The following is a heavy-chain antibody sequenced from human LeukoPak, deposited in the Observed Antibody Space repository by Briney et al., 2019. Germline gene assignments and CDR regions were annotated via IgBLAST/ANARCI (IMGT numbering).Heavy chain of an antibody. V-gene: IGHV3-33*01. CDR1: GFTFSSYG. J-gene: IGHJ4*02. CDR3: ARDSAKDGDYYLYYFDY. Sequence: PGRSLRLSCAASGFTFSSYGMHWVRQAPGKGLEWVAVIWYDGSNKYYADSVKGRFTISRDNSKNTLYLQMNSLRAEDTAVYYCARDSAKDGDYYLYYFDYWGQGTLVTVSS. D-gene: IGHD4-17*01. CDR2: IWYDGSNK.